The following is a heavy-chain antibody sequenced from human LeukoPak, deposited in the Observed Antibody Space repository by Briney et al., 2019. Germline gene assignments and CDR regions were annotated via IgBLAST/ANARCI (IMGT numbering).Heavy chain of an antibody. CDR2: IRYDGSDK. CDR1: GFTFSSYA. Sequence: GGSLRLSCAASGFTFSSYAMHWVRQAPDKGLEWVAVIRYDGSDKYYGDSVKGRFTISRDNSKNTLYLQMNSLRPEDTAVYYCAKYWALYRDYVAYFDSWGQGTLVTVSS. CDR3: AKYWALYRDYVAYFDS. V-gene: IGHV3-30*18. D-gene: IGHD4-17*01. J-gene: IGHJ5*01.